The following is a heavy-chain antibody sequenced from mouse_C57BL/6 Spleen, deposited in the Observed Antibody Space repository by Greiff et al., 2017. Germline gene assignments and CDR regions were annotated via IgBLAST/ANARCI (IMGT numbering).Heavy chain of an antibody. Sequence: EVQLVESGGDLVKPGGSLKLSCAASGFTFSSYGMSWVRQTPDKRLEWVATISSGGSYTYYPDSVKGRFTISRDNAKNTLYLQMSSLKSEDTAMYYCARLYSKAMDYWGQGTSVTVSS. J-gene: IGHJ4*01. D-gene: IGHD2-12*01. CDR1: GFTFSSYG. V-gene: IGHV5-6*01. CDR2: ISSGGSYT. CDR3: ARLYSKAMDY.